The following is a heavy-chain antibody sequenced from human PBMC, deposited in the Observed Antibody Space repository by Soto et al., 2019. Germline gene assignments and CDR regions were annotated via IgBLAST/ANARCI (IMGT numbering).Heavy chain of an antibody. D-gene: IGHD1-26*01. Sequence: SETLSLTCTVSGGSISSGGYYWSWIRQYPGKGLDWIGYIYFSGTTYYNPSLKSRVTISLDTSKNQFSLKLSSATAADTAVNYCASDRGVGNWFDPWGQGTLVTVSS. CDR3: ASDRGVGNWFDP. CDR2: IYFSGTT. CDR1: GGSISSGGYY. V-gene: IGHV4-31*03. J-gene: IGHJ5*02.